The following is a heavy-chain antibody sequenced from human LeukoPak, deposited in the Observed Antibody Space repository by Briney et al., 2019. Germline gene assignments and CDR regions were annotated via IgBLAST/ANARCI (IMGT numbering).Heavy chain of an antibody. V-gene: IGHV3-53*01. J-gene: IGHJ6*03. CDR3: ARSGFWDGYSYYYMDV. D-gene: IGHD3-3*01. Sequence: GGSLRLSCAASGLTVSNNYMSWVRQAPGKGLKWVSAIYTSGHTVYADSVKGRFIISKDNSNNTLYLQMNSLRAADTVIYYCARSGFWDGYSYYYMDVWGYGTTVTVSS. CDR1: GLTVSNNY. CDR2: IYTSGHT.